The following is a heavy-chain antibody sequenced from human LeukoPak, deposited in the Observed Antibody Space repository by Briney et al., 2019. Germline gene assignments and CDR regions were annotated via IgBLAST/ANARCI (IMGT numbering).Heavy chain of an antibody. CDR3: AKDPTRLELLWFRELLSHAFDY. CDR2: ISGSGGST. J-gene: IGHJ4*02. D-gene: IGHD3-10*01. V-gene: IGHV3-23*01. CDR1: GFTFSSYA. Sequence: GGSLRLSCAAPGFTFSSYAMSWVRQAPGKGLEWVSAISGSGGSTYYADSVKGRFTISRDNSKNTLYLQMNSLRAEDTAVYYCAKDPTRLELLWFRELLSHAFDYWGQGTLVTVSS.